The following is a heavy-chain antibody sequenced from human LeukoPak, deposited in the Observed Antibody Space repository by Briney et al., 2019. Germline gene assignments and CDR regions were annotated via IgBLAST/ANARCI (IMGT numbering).Heavy chain of an antibody. CDR3: ARQPTYYDILTGYYYYGMDV. J-gene: IGHJ6*02. CDR1: GYSFISYW. CDR2: IFPGDSDT. Sequence: ESLLIPCWGSGYSFISYWIGWGRRLPAESGVGWGIIFPGDSDTRYSPSFQGQVTISADKSISTAYLQWSSLKASDTAMYYCARQPTYYDILTGYYYYGMDVWGQGTTVTVSS. V-gene: IGHV5-51*01. D-gene: IGHD3-9*01.